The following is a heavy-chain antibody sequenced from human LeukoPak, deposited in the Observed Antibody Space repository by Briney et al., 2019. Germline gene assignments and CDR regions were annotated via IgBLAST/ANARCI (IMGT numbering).Heavy chain of an antibody. CDR2: IYYSGST. D-gene: IGHD3-9*01. CDR3: ARGSIKNFDY. V-gene: IGHV4-59*01. J-gene: IGHJ4*02. CDR1: GGSLSSYY. Sequence: PSETLSLTCTVPGGSLSSYYWSWIRQPPGKGLEWIGYIYYSGSTNYNPSLKSRVTISVDTSKNQFSLKLSSVTAADTAVYYCARGSIKNFDYWGQGTLVTVSS.